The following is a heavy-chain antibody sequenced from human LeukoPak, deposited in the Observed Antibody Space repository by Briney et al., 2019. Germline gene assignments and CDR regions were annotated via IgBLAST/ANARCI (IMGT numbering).Heavy chain of an antibody. CDR2: VHYSGSI. V-gene: IGHV4-39*01. CDR1: GGSISSGSYY. J-gene: IGHJ6*03. CDR3: ARQLYVSGSYYAPMDV. Sequence: SETLSLTCTVSGGSISSGSYYWGWIRQPPGKGLEWIASVHYSGSIYHNPSLKSRLTISVDTSKNQFSLKVSSVTAADTAVYFCARQLYVSGSYYAPMDVWGKGTTVTISS. D-gene: IGHD3-10*01.